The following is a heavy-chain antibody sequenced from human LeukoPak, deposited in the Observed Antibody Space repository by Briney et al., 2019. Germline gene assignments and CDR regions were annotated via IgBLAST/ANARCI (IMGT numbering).Heavy chain of an antibody. Sequence: SETLSLTCSVSGDSVTTYYWSWIRQATGKGLEWIGSVSHDGTTNYTPSLRSRVIMSVDTANNTISLRLTSVTAADTAIYYCARLDCYDVVGCYNHWGRGTQVTVS. CDR2: VSHDGTT. D-gene: IGHD3/OR15-3a*01. CDR3: ARLDCYDVVGCYNH. CDR1: GDSVTTYY. V-gene: IGHV4-59*08. J-gene: IGHJ5*02.